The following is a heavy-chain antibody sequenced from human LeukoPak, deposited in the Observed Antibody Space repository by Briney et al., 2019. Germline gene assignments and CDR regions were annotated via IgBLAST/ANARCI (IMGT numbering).Heavy chain of an antibody. CDR1: GFTFSSYA. CDR2: ISGSGGST. D-gene: IGHD2-21*01. J-gene: IGHJ4*02. CDR3: AKFLPTHIVVANYYFDY. V-gene: IGHV3-23*01. Sequence: GGSLRLSCAASGFTFSSYAMSWVRQAPGKGLEWVSAISGSGGSTYYADSVKGRFTISRDNSKNTLYLQMNSLRAEDTAVYYCAKFLPTHIVVANYYFDYSGQGTLVTVSS.